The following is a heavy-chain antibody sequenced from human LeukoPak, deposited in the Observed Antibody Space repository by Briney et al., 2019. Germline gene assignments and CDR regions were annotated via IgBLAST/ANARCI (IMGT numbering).Heavy chain of an antibody. CDR2: INTNTGNP. CDR1: GYTFASYA. D-gene: IGHD2-2*01. Sequence: ASVKVSCKASGYTFASYAMNWVRQAPGQGLEWMGWINTNTGNPTYAQGFTGRFAFSLDTSVSTAYLQISSLKAEDTAVYYCATAAGCSSTSCHVWVYGMDVWGQGTTVTVSS. V-gene: IGHV7-4-1*02. CDR3: ATAAGCSSTSCHVWVYGMDV. J-gene: IGHJ6*02.